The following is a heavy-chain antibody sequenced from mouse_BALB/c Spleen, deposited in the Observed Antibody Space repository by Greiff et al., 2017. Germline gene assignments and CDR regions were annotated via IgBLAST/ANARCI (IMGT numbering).Heavy chain of an antibody. V-gene: IGHV1-7*01. CDR3: ARLGWLRYFDY. CDR2: INPSTGYT. Sequence: QLQQSGAELAKPGASVKMSCKASGYTFTSYWMHWVKQRPGQGLEWIGYINPSTGYTEYNQKFKDKATLTADKSSSTAYMQLSSLTSEDSAVYYCARLGWLRYFDYWGQGTTLTVSS. J-gene: IGHJ2*01. CDR1: GYTFTSYW. D-gene: IGHD2-2*01.